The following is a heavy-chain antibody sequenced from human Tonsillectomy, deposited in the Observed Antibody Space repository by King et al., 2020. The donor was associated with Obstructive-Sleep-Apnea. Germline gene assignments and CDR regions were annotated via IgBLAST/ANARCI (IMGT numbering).Heavy chain of an antibody. D-gene: IGHD2-15*01. CDR3: ARDGDCSGGSCYSPYYYYGMDV. CDR1: GYTFTSYY. CDR2: INPSGGST. J-gene: IGHJ6*02. V-gene: IGHV1-46*03. Sequence: QLVQSGAEVKKPGASVKVSCKASGYTFTSYYMHWVRQAPGQGLEWMGIINPSGGSTSYAQKFQGRVTLTRDTSTSTVYMELSSLGSEDTAVYYCARDGDCSGGSCYSPYYYYGMDVWGQGTTVTVSS.